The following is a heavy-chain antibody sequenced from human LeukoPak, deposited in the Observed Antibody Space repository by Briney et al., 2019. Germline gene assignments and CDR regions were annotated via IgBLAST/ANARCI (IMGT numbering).Heavy chain of an antibody. D-gene: IGHD2-2*01. CDR2: ISFSSTYI. CDR3: ARADCPSSTCYLRRSWFDP. CDR1: GFSLASYD. V-gene: IGHV3-21*06. J-gene: IGHJ5*02. Sequence: GGSLRLSCAASGFSLASYDMNWVRQAPGKGLEWVSSISFSSTYIYYRASVKGRFTISRDNAKNSLYLEMNNLRDEDTAVYYCARADCPSSTCYLRRSWFDPWGQGTLVTVAS.